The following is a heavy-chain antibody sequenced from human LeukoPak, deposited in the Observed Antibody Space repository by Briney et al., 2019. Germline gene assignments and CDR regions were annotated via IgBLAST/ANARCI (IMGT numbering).Heavy chain of an antibody. CDR1: GGTFSSYA. V-gene: IGHV1-69*05. D-gene: IGHD3-22*01. CDR3: ARTSITMIVAHPDY. Sequence: RASVKVSCKASGGTFSSYAISWVRQAPGQGLEWMGGIIPIFGTASYAQKFQGRVTMTRDTSTSTVYMELSSLRSEDTAVYYCARTSITMIVAHPDYWGQETLVTVSS. J-gene: IGHJ4*02. CDR2: IIPIFGTA.